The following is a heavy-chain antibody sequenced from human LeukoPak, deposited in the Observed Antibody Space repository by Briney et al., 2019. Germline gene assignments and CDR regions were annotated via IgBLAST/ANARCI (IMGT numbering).Heavy chain of an antibody. CDR1: GFTFSSYA. Sequence: PGGSLRLSCAASGFTFSSYAMHWVRQAPGKGLEWVAVISYDGSNKYYADSVKGRFTISRDNSKNTLYLQMNSPRAEDTAVYYCARDGGFDYYDSSGLDYWGQGTLVTVSS. D-gene: IGHD3-22*01. CDR2: ISYDGSNK. CDR3: ARDGGFDYYDSSGLDY. V-gene: IGHV3-30-3*01. J-gene: IGHJ4*02.